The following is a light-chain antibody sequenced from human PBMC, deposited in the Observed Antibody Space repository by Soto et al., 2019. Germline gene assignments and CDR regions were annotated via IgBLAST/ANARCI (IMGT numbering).Light chain of an antibody. CDR2: DAS. J-gene: IGKJ5*01. Sequence: EIVLTQSPDTLSLSPGERATLSCRASQSVRNNYLAWYQVRPGQAPRLLIYDASTKATAIPDRISGGGSGTDFTLTITGLELEDLAVYYCQQYGSSPPFTFGQGTRLEI. CDR1: QSVRNNY. V-gene: IGKV3-20*01. CDR3: QQYGSSPPFT.